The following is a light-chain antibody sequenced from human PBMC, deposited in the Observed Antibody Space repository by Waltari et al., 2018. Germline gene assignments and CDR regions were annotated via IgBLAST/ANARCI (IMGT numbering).Light chain of an antibody. CDR3: QQYNNWPLT. Sequence: EIVMTQSPATLSVSPGERATLSCRASQSVSGNLAWYQQKPGQAPRLLIYGASTRATGIPARFSGSGSGTEFTLTISSLQSEDFADYYCQQYNNWPLTFGGGTKVEIK. J-gene: IGKJ4*01. CDR2: GAS. CDR1: QSVSGN. V-gene: IGKV3-15*01.